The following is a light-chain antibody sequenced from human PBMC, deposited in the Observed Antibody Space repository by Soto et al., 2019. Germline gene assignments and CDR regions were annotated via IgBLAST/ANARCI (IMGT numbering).Light chain of an antibody. Sequence: EMVLTQSPGTLSLSPGERTTLSCRASQSISSSYLAWYQQKPGQAHRLLVYGASSRATGIPARFSGSGSGTDFTLTISRLETEDFVLYYCQQYISKCWTLGQGNKVEIK. V-gene: IGKV3-20*01. CDR3: QQYISKCWT. CDR1: QSISSSY. J-gene: IGKJ1*01. CDR2: GAS.